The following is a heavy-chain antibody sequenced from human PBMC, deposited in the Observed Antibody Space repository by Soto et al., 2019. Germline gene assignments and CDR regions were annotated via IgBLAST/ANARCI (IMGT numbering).Heavy chain of an antibody. D-gene: IGHD1-1*01. CDR1: GGSISSYH. J-gene: IGHJ5*02. Sequence: SETLSLTCTVSGGSISSYHWSWIRQAAGKGLEWIGRVQMSGTTNYNPSLKTRVTMSLDTSRNEVSLTMTSVTAADTAVYFCAKDRSTMRWFDPWGQGILVTVSS. CDR2: VQMSGTT. V-gene: IGHV4-4*07. CDR3: AKDRSTMRWFDP.